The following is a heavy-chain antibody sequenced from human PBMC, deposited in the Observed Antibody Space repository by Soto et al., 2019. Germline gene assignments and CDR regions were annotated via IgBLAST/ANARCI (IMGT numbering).Heavy chain of an antibody. J-gene: IGHJ4*02. CDR2: IYNDGTYS. Sequence: QSGGSLRLSCAASGFIFKMYWMHWVRQSPGKGLVWISRIYNDGTYSDYADSVRGRFTISRDNVNDTLYLQMNNLRAEDSGLYYCTRGPRPISTGTGDYWGQGTQVTVSS. CDR1: GFIFKMYW. CDR3: TRGPRPISTGTGDY. V-gene: IGHV3-74*01. D-gene: IGHD3-10*01.